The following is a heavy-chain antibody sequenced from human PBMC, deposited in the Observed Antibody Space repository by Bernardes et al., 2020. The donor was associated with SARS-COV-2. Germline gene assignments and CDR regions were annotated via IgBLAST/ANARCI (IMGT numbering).Heavy chain of an antibody. CDR1: GYTLTSYV. Sequence: ASVKVSCKASGYTLTSYVISWVRQAPGQGLEWMGWISAYNGNTNYAQKLQGRVTMTTDTSTSTAYMELRSLRSDDTAVYYCARDWGAEGWLAQRDYWGQGTLVTVSS. D-gene: IGHD3-16*01. J-gene: IGHJ4*02. CDR2: ISAYNGNT. V-gene: IGHV1-18*01. CDR3: ARDWGAEGWLAQRDY.